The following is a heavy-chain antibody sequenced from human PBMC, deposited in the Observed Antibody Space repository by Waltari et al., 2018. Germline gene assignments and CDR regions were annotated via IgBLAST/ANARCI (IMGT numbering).Heavy chain of an antibody. CDR2: IKQDGSEK. CDR1: GFTFRNSW. CDR3: ARNSRTMDV. D-gene: IGHD6-13*01. J-gene: IGHJ6*02. Sequence: EVQLVESGGDLVQPGGSLRLSCAASGFTFRNSWMSWVRQAPGKGLEWVANIKQDGSEKYYVDSVKGRFTISRDNAKNSLYLQMNSLRAEDTAVYYCARNSRTMDVWGQGTTVTVSS. V-gene: IGHV3-7*01.